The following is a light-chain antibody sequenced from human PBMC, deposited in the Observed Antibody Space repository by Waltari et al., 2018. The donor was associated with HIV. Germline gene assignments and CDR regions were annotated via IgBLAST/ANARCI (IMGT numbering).Light chain of an antibody. CDR2: AAS. CDR3: QQYSSSFPVT. V-gene: IGKV3-20*01. Sequence: EIVLTPSRGTLFLSPGERAARSCRASQSVSSTYFGWYQQKPGQAPRLLIYAASSRATGIPDRFSGSGSGTDFTLTISRLEPEDFAVYYCQQYSSSFPVTFGGGTKVEIK. J-gene: IGKJ4*01. CDR1: QSVSSTY.